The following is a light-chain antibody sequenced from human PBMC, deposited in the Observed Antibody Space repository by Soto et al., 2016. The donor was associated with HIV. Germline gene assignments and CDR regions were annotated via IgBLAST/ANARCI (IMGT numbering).Light chain of an antibody. Sequence: SYELTQPPSVSVSPGQTASITCSGDKLGDKYACWYQQKPGQSPLLVIYQDIKRPSGIPERFSGSNSGNTATLTISGTQAMDEADYYCQAWDSSTVVFGGGTKLTV. CDR3: QAWDSSTVV. V-gene: IGLV3-1*01. J-gene: IGLJ2*01. CDR1: KLGDKY. CDR2: QDI.